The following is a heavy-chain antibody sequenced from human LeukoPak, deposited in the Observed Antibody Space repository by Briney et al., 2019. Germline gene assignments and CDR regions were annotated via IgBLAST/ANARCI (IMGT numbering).Heavy chain of an antibody. CDR1: GFTFSRHG. V-gene: IGHV3-30*02. CDR2: IRYDGSDK. J-gene: IGHJ4*02. D-gene: IGHD4-17*01. CDR3: VKGQRAPGD. Sequence: HSGGSLRLSCAASGFTFSRHGMHWVRQAPGKGLEWVAFIRYDGSDKYYADSVKGRFTISRDNSKNTLYLQMNSLRAEDTALYYCVKGQRAPGDWGQGTLVTVSS.